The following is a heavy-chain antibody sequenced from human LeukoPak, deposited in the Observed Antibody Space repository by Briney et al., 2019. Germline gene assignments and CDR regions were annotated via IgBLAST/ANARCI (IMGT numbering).Heavy chain of an antibody. CDR1: GYTFTSYA. CDR2: IIPIFGTA. D-gene: IGHD3-22*01. J-gene: IGHJ4*02. V-gene: IGHV1-69*13. CDR3: ARAYQVYYDSSGHFDY. Sequence: SVKASCKASGYTFTSYAISWVRQAPGQGLEWMGGIIPIFGTANYAQKFQGRVTITADESTSTAYMELSSLRSEDTAVYYCARAYQVYYDSSGHFDYWGQGTLVTVSS.